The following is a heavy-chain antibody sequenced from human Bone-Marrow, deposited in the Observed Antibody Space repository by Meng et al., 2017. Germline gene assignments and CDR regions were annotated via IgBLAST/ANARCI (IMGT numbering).Heavy chain of an antibody. Sequence: SVKVSCKASGGTFSSYAISWVRQAPGQGLEWMGGIIPIFGTANYAQKFQGRVTITADESTSTAYMELSSLRSEDTAVYYCAAILDSSGYYSPENYFDYWGQGTLVIVSS. J-gene: IGHJ4*02. CDR1: GGTFSSYA. CDR2: IIPIFGTA. V-gene: IGHV1-69*13. CDR3: AAILDSSGYYSPENYFDY. D-gene: IGHD3-22*01.